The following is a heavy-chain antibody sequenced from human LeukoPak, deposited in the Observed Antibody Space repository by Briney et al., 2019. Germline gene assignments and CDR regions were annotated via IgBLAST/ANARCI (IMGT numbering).Heavy chain of an antibody. CDR1: GFTFSSYA. Sequence: GGSLRLSCAASGFTFSSYAMSWVRQAPGKGLEWVSGISGSGGRTHYADSVKGRFTISRDNSKSTVFLQMNSLSTEDTAVYYCAKDISGGDCPDYWGQGTLVTVSS. CDR3: AKDISGGDCPDY. CDR2: ISGSGGRT. V-gene: IGHV3-23*01. J-gene: IGHJ4*02. D-gene: IGHD2-21*02.